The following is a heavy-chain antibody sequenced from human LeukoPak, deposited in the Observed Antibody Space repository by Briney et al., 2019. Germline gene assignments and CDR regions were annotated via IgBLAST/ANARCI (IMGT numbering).Heavy chain of an antibody. CDR3: ARAELLEARYCSGGSCEPDNWFDP. CDR1: GYSISSGYY. J-gene: IGHJ5*02. V-gene: IGHV4-38-2*02. CDR2: IYHSGST. D-gene: IGHD2-15*01. Sequence: PSETLSLTCTVSGYSISSGYYWGWIRQPPGKGLEWIGSIYHSGSTYYNPSLKSRVTISVDTSKNQFSLKLSSVTAADTAVYYCARAELLEARYCSGGSCEPDNWFDPWGQGTLVTVSS.